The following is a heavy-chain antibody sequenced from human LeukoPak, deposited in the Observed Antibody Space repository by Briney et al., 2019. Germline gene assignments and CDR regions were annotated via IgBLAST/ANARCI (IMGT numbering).Heavy chain of an antibody. V-gene: IGHV4-59*08. CDR3: AGYYCSGGSCTIDY. D-gene: IGHD2-15*01. J-gene: IGHJ4*02. Sequence: SETLSLTCTVSGGSISNYYWSWIRQPPGKGLEWIGYIYYSGSTNYNPSLKSRVTISVDTSKNQFSLKLSSVTAADMAVYYCAGYYCSGGSCTIDYWGQGTLVTVSS. CDR1: GGSISNYY. CDR2: IYYSGST.